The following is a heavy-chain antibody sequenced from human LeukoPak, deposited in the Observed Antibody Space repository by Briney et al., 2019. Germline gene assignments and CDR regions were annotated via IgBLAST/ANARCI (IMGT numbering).Heavy chain of an antibody. CDR1: GYSFTRCY. D-gene: IGHD1-26*01. CDR3: ARDLRHHSGISVSPFVY. CDR2: IYPSDDTT. J-gene: IGHJ4*02. V-gene: IGHV1-46*01. Sequence: GASVTLSRKASGYSFTRCYLHWVGQPPGQGLEGMGTIYPSDDTTNHVQKFQGRVTITSDTSTSTVYMELSSLRAEDTAVYYCARDLRHHSGISVSPFVYWRQGTLVSVSS.